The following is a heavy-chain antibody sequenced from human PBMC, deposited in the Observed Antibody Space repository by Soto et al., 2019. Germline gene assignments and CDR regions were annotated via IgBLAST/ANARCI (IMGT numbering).Heavy chain of an antibody. CDR3: ARESGGATATLDYYYFYMDV. Sequence: QVQLVQSGAEVRKPGASVTVSCRSSGDSFNDYYIHWVRQAPGQGFEWMGWINPNGGVTKYAQKFQGWVSMTRAKSIRTVYMQLSRLRSDDTAVYYCARESGGATATLDYYYFYMDVWGTGTTVTVSS. J-gene: IGHJ6*03. CDR1: GDSFNDYY. V-gene: IGHV1-2*04. D-gene: IGHD5-12*01. CDR2: INPNGGVT.